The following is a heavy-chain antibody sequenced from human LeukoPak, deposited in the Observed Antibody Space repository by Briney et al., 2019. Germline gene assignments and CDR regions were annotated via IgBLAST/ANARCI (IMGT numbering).Heavy chain of an antibody. CDR2: INPSGDTT. V-gene: IGHV1-46*01. CDR1: GFTFTTYF. J-gene: IGHJ3*02. D-gene: IGHD2-21*02. Sequence: ASVKVSCKASGFTFTTYFMHWVRQAPGQGLEWMGKINPSGDTTTYAQKFQGRITMTRDTSTSTVYMELSSLRSEDTAVYYCARDRNGDQRANAFDIWGQGTMVTVSS. CDR3: ARDRNGDQRANAFDI.